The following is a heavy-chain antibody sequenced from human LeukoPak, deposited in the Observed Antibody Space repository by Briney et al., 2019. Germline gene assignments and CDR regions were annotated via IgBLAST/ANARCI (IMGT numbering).Heavy chain of an antibody. J-gene: IGHJ4*02. Sequence: GGSLRLSCAASGFTFSDYYMSWIRQTPGKGLEWISYLSSSGSTIYYADSVKGRFTISRDNAKNSLYLQMNSLRAEDTAVYYRARDSLQSTNWGQGTLVTVSS. CDR1: GFTFSDYY. D-gene: IGHD4-11*01. CDR3: ARDSLQSTN. V-gene: IGHV3-11*04. CDR2: LSSSGSTI.